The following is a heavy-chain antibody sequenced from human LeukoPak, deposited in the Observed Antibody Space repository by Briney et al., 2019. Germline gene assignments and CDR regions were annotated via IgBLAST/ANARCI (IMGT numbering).Heavy chain of an antibody. CDR2: IYYSGST. J-gene: IGHJ4*02. V-gene: IGHV4-59*01. CDR3: AREILTGYSNIDY. CDR1: RGAISNYY. Sequence: PSETLSLTCSVSRGAISNYYWSWIRQPPGKGLEWIGYIYYSGSTHYNPSLRSRVTLSIDTSKNQFSLRLASVTAADTAVYYCAREILTGYSNIDYWGQGTLVTVSS. D-gene: IGHD3-9*01.